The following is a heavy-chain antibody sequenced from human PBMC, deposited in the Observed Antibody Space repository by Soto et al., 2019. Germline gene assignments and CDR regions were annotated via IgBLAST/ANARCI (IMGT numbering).Heavy chain of an antibody. D-gene: IGHD4-17*01. CDR3: ARDKAYGDSSYFDY. CDR1: GFTFSSYG. V-gene: IGHV3-33*01. J-gene: IGHJ4*02. CDR2: IWYDGSNK. Sequence: GGSLRLSCAASGFTFSSYGMHWVRQAPGKGLEWVAVIWYDGSNKYYADSVKGRFTISRDNSKNTLYLQMNSLRAEDTAVYYCARDKAYGDSSYFDYWGQGTLVTVSS.